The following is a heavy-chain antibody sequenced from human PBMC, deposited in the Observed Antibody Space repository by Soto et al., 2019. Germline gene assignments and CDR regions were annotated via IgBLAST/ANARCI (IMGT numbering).Heavy chain of an antibody. CDR1: GFPFSSYG. Sequence: GGSLRLSCAASGFPFSSYGMHWVRQAPGKGLDWVGVIWYGGSNKDYAESVKGRFTISRDNSKNMLYLQMNSLRADDTAVYYCANSINWGQGTLVTVSS. CDR2: IWYGGSNK. J-gene: IGHJ4*02. CDR3: ANSIN. V-gene: IGHV3-33*03.